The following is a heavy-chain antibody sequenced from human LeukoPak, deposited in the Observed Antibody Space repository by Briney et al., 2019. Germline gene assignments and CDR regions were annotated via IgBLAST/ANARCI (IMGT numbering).Heavy chain of an antibody. D-gene: IGHD3-3*01. CDR2: ISYDGSNK. CDR3: ARGGGFWSGYYYYYYYMDV. J-gene: IGHJ6*03. V-gene: IGHV3-30*14. Sequence: ERSLRLSCAASGFTFNSYAMHWVRQAPGRGLEWVAVISYDGSNKYYADSVKGRFTISRDTSKDSLYLQMGSLRAEDMAVYYCARGGGFWSGYYYYYYYMDVWGKGTTVTVSS. CDR1: GFTFNSYA.